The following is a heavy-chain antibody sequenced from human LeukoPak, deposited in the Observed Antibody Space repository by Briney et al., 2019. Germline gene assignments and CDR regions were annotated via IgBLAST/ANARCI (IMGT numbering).Heavy chain of an antibody. CDR3: ARSTFTVTTLDPPPVPYYMDV. CDR2: ISSSSSTI. J-gene: IGHJ6*03. V-gene: IGHV3-48*01. D-gene: IGHD4-11*01. Sequence: GGSLRLSCAASGFTFSSYSMNWVRQAPGKGLEWVSYISSSSSTIYYADSVKGRFTISRDNAKNSLYLQMNGLRAEDTAVYYCARSTFTVTTLDPPPVPYYMDVWGKGTTVTVSS. CDR1: GFTFSSYS.